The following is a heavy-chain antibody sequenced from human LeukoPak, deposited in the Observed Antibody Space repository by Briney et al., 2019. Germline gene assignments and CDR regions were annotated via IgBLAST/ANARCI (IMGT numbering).Heavy chain of an antibody. CDR3: AELGITMIGGV. J-gene: IGHJ6*04. CDR2: ISSSGSTI. V-gene: IGHV3-48*03. CDR1: GFTFSSYK. Sequence: GGSLRLSCAASGFTFSSYKMNWVRQAPGKGLEGVSYISSSGSTIYYADSVKGRFTISRDNAKNSVYLQMNSLRAEDTAVYYCAELGITMIGGVWGKGTTVTISS. D-gene: IGHD3-10*02.